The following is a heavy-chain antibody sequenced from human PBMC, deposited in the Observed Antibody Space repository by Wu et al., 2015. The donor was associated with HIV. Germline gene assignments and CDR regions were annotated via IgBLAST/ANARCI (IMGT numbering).Heavy chain of an antibody. J-gene: IGHJ4*02. CDR1: GYTFTSYG. D-gene: IGHD5-18*01. CDR2: ISAYNGNT. Sequence: QVQLVQSGAEVKKPGASVKVSCKASGYTFTSYGISWVRQAPGQGLEWMGWISAYNGNTNYAQKLQGRVTMTTDTSTSTAYMELRSLRSDDTAVYYCARDDLRGYSYGPTESFDYWGQGTLVAVSS. CDR3: ARDDLRGYSYGPTESFDY. V-gene: IGHV1-18*01.